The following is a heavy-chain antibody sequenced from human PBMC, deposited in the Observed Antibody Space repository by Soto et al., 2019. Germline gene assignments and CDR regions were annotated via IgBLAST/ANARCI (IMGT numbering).Heavy chain of an antibody. J-gene: IGHJ1*01. CDR3: VKDESINWYSGHFRH. D-gene: IGHD6-13*01. CDR2: INWNRGSI. Sequence: EVQLVESGGGLVQPGRSLRLSCAASGFTFDDYAMHWVRQVPGKGLEWVSGINWNRGSIGYADSVKGRFAISRDNAKNSLPLQMNSLRAEDTAFYYCVKDESINWYSGHFRHWGQGTLVTVSS. V-gene: IGHV3-9*01. CDR1: GFTFDDYA.